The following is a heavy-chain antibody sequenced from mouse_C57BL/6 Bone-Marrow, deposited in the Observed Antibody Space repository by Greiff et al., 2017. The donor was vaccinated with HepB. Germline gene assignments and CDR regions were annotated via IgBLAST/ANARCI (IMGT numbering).Heavy chain of an antibody. D-gene: IGHD1-1*01. Sequence: QVQLKQPGAELVRPGSSVKLSCKASGYTFTSYWMDWVKQRPGQGLEWIGNIYPSDSETHYNQKFKDKATLTVDKSSSTAYMQLSSLTSEDSAVYYCARSGYYYGISRFDYWGQGTTLTVSS. J-gene: IGHJ2*01. CDR2: IYPSDSET. CDR1: GYTFTSYW. CDR3: ARSGYYYGISRFDY. V-gene: IGHV1-61*01.